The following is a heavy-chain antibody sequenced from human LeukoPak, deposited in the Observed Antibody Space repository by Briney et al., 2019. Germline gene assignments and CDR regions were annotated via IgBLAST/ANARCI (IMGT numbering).Heavy chain of an antibody. CDR1: GGTFSSYA. V-gene: IGHV1-69*13. CDR3: ARDGTAGTSLYNWFDP. Sequence: ASVKVSCKASGGTFSSYAISWVRQAPGQGLEWMGGTIPIFGTANYAQKFQGRVTITADESTSTAYMELSSLRSEDTAVYYCARDGTAGTSLYNWFDPWGQGTLVTVSS. D-gene: IGHD2-2*01. CDR2: TIPIFGTA. J-gene: IGHJ5*02.